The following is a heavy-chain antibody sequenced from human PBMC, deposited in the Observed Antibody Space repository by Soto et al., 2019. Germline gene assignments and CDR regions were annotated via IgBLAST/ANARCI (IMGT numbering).Heavy chain of an antibody. CDR1: GDSVTFGHHY. Sequence: QVQLQESGPGLVKPSRTLSLICIVSGDSVTFGHHYWSWIRQPPGKGLEWIGHIFFTGAINYSPSLKSRVTMSVDSSKSQFSLNLTSVSAADSAIYYCARARPDSAGSSLGRRLDVWGQGTTVTVSS. CDR2: IFFTGAI. J-gene: IGHJ6*02. V-gene: IGHV4-61*01. D-gene: IGHD3-10*01. CDR3: ARARPDSAGSSLGRRLDV.